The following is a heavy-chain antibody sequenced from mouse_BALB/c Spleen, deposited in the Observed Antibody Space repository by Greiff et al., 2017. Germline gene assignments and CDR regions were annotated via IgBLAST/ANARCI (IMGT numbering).Heavy chain of an antibody. Sequence: EVQVVESGGGLVQPGGSRKLSCAASGFTFSSFGMYWVRQAPEKGLEWVAYISSGSSTIYYADTVKGRFTISRDNPKNTLFLQMTSLRSEDTAMYYCARGGNYDYWGQGTTLTVSS. D-gene: IGHD2-1*01. J-gene: IGHJ2*01. V-gene: IGHV5-17*02. CDR3: ARGGNYDY. CDR1: GFTFSSFG. CDR2: ISSGSSTI.